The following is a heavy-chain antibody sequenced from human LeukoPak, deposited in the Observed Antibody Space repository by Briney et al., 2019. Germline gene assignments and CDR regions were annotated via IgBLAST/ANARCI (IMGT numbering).Heavy chain of an antibody. CDR3: ARVGAAAGT. V-gene: IGHV3-64*01. CDR2: ISSNGGST. Sequence: GGSLRLSCAASGFTFSSYAMHWVRQAPGKGLEYVSAISSNGGSTYYANSVKGRFTISRDNSKNTLYLQMGSLRAEDMAVYYCARVGAAAGTWGQGTLVTVSS. D-gene: IGHD6-13*01. CDR1: GFTFSSYA. J-gene: IGHJ4*02.